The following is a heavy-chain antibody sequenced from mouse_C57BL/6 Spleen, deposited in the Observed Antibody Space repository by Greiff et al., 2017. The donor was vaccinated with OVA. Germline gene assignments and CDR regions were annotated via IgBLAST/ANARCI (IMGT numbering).Heavy chain of an antibody. Sequence: EVQLQQSGAELVKPGASVKLSCTASGFNITDYYMHCVKQRPERGLEGSGSSVPEDGDTEYAPKFQGKATMTADTSSNTDYLQLSGLTSEDTAVYCCSRGTTAGGYWGQGTTLTVSS. J-gene: IGHJ2*01. D-gene: IGHD2-1*01. CDR3: SRGTTAGGY. V-gene: IGHV14-1*01. CDR1: GFNITDYY. CDR2: SVPEDGDT.